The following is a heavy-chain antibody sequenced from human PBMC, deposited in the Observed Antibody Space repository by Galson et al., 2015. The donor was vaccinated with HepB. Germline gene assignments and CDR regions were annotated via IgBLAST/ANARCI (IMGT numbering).Heavy chain of an antibody. J-gene: IGHJ4*01. CDR1: GYIFPTYW. V-gene: IGHV5-51*01. D-gene: IGHD6-19*01. Sequence: QSGAEVKKPGQSLKISCKGSGYIFPTYWIGWVRQMPGKGLEWMGIIYPGDSDDRYSPSFRGRVTISADKSITTAYLHWSSLEASDTAMYYCARITPYSGGWYADHWGHGTLVTVSS. CDR3: ARITPYSGGWYADH. CDR2: IYPGDSDD.